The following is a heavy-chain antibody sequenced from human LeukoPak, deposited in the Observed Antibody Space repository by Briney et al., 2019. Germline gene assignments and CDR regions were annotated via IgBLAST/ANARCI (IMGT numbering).Heavy chain of an antibody. Sequence: ASVKVSCKASGFTFTSSAMHWVRQAPGQRLEWMGWINAGNGNTKYSQKFQGRVTITRDTSASTAYMELSSLRSEDTAVYYCAGEGRVATIYYWGQGTLVTVSS. CDR2: INAGNGNT. CDR3: AGEGRVATIYY. J-gene: IGHJ4*02. V-gene: IGHV1-3*01. D-gene: IGHD5-12*01. CDR1: GFTFTSSA.